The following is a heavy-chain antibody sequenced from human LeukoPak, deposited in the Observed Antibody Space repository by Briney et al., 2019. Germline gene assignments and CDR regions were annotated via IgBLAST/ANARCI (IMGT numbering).Heavy chain of an antibody. Sequence: SETLSLTCTVSGGSMTNYYWNWIRQPPGKGQEWIGYISASGTTNYNPSLMSRVTISVDTSKNQFSLKLSSVTAADTAVYYCARGLRYYYYYMDVWGKGTTVTVSS. CDR2: ISASGTT. V-gene: IGHV4-4*09. J-gene: IGHJ6*03. CDR3: ARGLRYYYYYMDV. CDR1: GGSMTNYY.